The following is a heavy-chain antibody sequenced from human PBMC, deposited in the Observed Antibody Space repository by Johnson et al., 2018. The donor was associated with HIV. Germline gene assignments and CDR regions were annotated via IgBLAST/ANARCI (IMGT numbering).Heavy chain of an antibody. D-gene: IGHD1-26*01. V-gene: IGHV3-9*01. Sequence: QLVESGGGVVQPGGSLRLSCAASGFTFDDYAMHWVRQAPGKGLEWVSGFSRNSGSIGYADSVKGRFTISRDNAKNSLYLQMNSLRAEDTALYYCAKPLHSGSYWAAFDIWGQGTMVTASS. CDR1: GFTFDDYA. CDR3: AKPLHSGSYWAAFDI. CDR2: FSRNSGSI. J-gene: IGHJ3*02.